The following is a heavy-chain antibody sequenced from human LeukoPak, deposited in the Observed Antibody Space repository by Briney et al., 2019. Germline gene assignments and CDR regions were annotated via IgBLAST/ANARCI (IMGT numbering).Heavy chain of an antibody. CDR2: IWFVVGKK. Sequence: GRSLSLSCAASGFTFSSYGMHWVRQAPGKGLGWVAIIWFVVGKKYYTDSVKGRFTISRDNSKNTLYLQMNSLRAEDTAVYYCARDTPYSSGTDGDYYYGMDVWGQGTTVTVSS. V-gene: IGHV3-33*01. D-gene: IGHD6-25*01. CDR3: ARDTPYSSGTDGDYYYGMDV. J-gene: IGHJ6*02. CDR1: GFTFSSYG.